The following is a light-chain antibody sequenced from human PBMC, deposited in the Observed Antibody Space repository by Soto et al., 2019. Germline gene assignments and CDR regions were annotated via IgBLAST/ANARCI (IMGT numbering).Light chain of an antibody. J-gene: IGKJ4*01. CDR2: KAS. CDR3: QEYNTH. CDR1: QSISIW. V-gene: IGKV1-5*03. Sequence: DIQMTRSPSTLSASVGDKVTITCRASQSISIWLAWYQQKPGKAPKLLIYKASNLENGVPSRFSGSGSGTEFTLTISSLQPDDVATYYCQEYNTHFGGGTKVEIK.